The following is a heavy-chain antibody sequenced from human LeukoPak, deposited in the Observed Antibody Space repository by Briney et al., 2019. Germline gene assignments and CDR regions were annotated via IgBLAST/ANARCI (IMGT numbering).Heavy chain of an antibody. CDR2: IYSGGST. V-gene: IGHV3-53*01. J-gene: IGHJ4*02. CDR1: GFTVSSNY. Sequence: GGSLRLSCAASGFTVSSNYMSWVRQAPGKGLEWVSVIYSGGSTYYADSVKGRFTISRDNSKNTLYLQMNSLRAEDTAVYYCARVGSSGWPYYFDYWGQGTLVTVSS. CDR3: ARVGSSGWPYYFDY. D-gene: IGHD6-19*01.